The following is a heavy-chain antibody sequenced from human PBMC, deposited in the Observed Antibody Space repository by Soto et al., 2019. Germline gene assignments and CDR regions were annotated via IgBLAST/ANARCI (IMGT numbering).Heavy chain of an antibody. CDR2: VYYSGTT. D-gene: IGHD1-1*01. V-gene: IGHV4-59*01. CDR1: NDSISSYY. Sequence: PSETLSLTCTVSNDSISSYYWGWIRQPPGQGLEWIGYVYYSGTTTYNPALKSRVTISLDTSRNLFSLKLTSVTAADTAVYYCAREWKNVFDYWGQGTLVTVSS. J-gene: IGHJ4*02. CDR3: AREWKNVFDY.